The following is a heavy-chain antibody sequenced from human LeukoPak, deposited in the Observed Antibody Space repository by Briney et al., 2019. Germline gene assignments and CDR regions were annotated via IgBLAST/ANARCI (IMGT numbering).Heavy chain of an antibody. J-gene: IGHJ4*02. CDR1: GGSISYYY. V-gene: IGHV4-59*01. CDR3: ARSPGYYFDY. CDR2: LYYSGST. D-gene: IGHD2-15*01. Sequence: SETLSLTCTVSGGSISYYYWSWIRQPPGKGLEWIGYLYYSGSTNYNPSLKSRVTISVDTSKNQFSLKLSSVTAADTAVYYCARSPGYYFDYWGQGTLVTVSS.